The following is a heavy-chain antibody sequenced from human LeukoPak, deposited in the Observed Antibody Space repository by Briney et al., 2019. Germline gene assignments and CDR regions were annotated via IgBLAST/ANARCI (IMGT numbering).Heavy chain of an antibody. CDR2: IIPIFGTA. CDR3: ARVIPGYCSSTSCYKHELDAFDI. V-gene: IGHV1-69*13. Sequence: GASVKVSCKASGGTFSSYAISWVRQAPGQGLEWMGGIIPIFGTANYAQKFQGRVTITADESTSTAYMELSSLRSEDTAVYYCARVIPGYCSSTSCYKHELDAFDIWGQGTMVTVSS. D-gene: IGHD2-2*02. J-gene: IGHJ3*02. CDR1: GGTFSSYA.